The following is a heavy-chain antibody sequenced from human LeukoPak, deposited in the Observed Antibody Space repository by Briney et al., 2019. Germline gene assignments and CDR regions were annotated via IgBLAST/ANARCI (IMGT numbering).Heavy chain of an antibody. CDR3: VRPWRPVPAIYYFDT. CDR2: IRWSSGII. D-gene: IGHD2-21*02. CDR1: GFTSDDYA. Sequence: GGSLRLSCAASGFTSDDYAMHWVRQAPGKGLEWVAGIRWSSGIIAYADSVKGRFTISIDNTKTSLYLQMDSLRPEDTALYYCVRPWRPVPAIYYFDTWGQGTLVTVSS. J-gene: IGHJ4*02. V-gene: IGHV3-9*02.